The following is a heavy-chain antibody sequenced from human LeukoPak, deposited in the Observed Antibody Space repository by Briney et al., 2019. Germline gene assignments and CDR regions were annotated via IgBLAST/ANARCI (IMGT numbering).Heavy chain of an antibody. V-gene: IGHV4-59*01. D-gene: IGHD2-21*02. CDR1: GVSISSDY. Sequence: SETLSLTCTVSGVSISSDYWNWIRQTPEKGLEWTGYVYYSGNTNYNPSLKSRILLAVDTSKNQFSLTLFSVTAADTGVYYCARLQKVMVTATDYWYFDLWGRGTLLTVSS. CDR3: ARLQKVMVTATDYWYFDL. J-gene: IGHJ2*01. CDR2: VYYSGNT.